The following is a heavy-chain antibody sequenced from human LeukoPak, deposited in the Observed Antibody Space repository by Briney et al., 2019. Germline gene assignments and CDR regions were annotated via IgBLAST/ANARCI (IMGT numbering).Heavy chain of an antibody. CDR2: ISGSGDTT. CDR3: AKERASTGYFDY. V-gene: IGHV3-23*01. CDR1: GFSFSSYS. J-gene: IGHJ4*02. D-gene: IGHD2-8*02. Sequence: PGGSLRLSCAASGFSFSSYSMSWVRQAPGKGLEWVSAISGSGDTTYYADSVKGRFTISRDNSKNTLYLQVNSLRAEDTAVYYCAKERASTGYFDYWGQGTLVTVFS.